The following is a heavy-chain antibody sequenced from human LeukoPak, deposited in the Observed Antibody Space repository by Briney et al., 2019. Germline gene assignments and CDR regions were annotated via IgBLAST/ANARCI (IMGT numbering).Heavy chain of an antibody. CDR2: ISGSGGST. CDR1: GFTFSSYA. J-gene: IGHJ6*02. D-gene: IGHD3-10*01. V-gene: IGHV3-23*01. CDR3: AKDLLWFGELPYPGLTHYYGMDV. Sequence: GGSLRLSCAASGFTFSSYAMSWVRQAPGKGLEWVSAISGSGGSTYYADSVKGRFTISRDNSKNTLYLQMNGLRAEDTAVYYCAKDLLWFGELPYPGLTHYYGMDVWGQGTTVTVSS.